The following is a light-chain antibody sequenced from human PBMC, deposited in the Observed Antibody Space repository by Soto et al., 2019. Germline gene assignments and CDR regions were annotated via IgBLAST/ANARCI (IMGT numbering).Light chain of an antibody. CDR2: AAS. CDR3: QQSYSSTPT. J-gene: IGKJ5*01. CDR1: QSISNH. V-gene: IGKV1-39*01. Sequence: IQMTQCPSSRSSSFEDRVIITCRASQSISNHLNWYQQKQGKAPKLLIFAASSLQSGVPSRFSGSISGPDGTITISSLKKEDGSTYYCQQSYSSTPTFGQGTRLEIK.